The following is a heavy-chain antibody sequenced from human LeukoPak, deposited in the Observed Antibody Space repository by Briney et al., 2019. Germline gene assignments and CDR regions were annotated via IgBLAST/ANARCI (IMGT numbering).Heavy chain of an antibody. CDR3: ARQTGSGLFILP. D-gene: IGHD3/OR15-3a*01. Sequence: SETLSLTCTVSGVSISSSNSYWGWIRRPPGKGLEWIGSIYYSGNTYYNASLKSQVSISIDTSKNRFPLKLTSVTAADTAVYYCARQTGSGLFILPGGQGTLVTVSS. CDR2: IYYSGNT. V-gene: IGHV4-39*01. J-gene: IGHJ4*02. CDR1: GVSISSSNSY.